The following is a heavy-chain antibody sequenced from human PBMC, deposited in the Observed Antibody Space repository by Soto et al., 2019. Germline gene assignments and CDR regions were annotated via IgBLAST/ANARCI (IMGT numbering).Heavy chain of an antibody. Sequence: EVQLVESGGGLVQPGGSLRLSCVGSGFTFSNYWMHWVRQTPGEGLVWVSRLNSDGSNTDYGYSVKGRFSISRDNAKNTVYLQMNSLRADDTALYYCARGAKGQWLVDFWGQGTLVTVSS. CDR3: ARGAKGQWLVDF. CDR1: GFTFSNYW. J-gene: IGHJ4*02. V-gene: IGHV3-74*01. D-gene: IGHD6-19*01. CDR2: LNSDGSNT.